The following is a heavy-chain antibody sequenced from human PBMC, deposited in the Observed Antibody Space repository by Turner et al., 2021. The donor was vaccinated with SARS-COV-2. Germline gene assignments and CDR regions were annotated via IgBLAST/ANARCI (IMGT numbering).Heavy chain of an antibody. J-gene: IGHJ4*02. Sequence: QLQLQESGPGLVKPSETLSLTCTVSGGSISSSSYYWGWIRQPPGKGLEWIGSIYYSGSNYYNPSLKSRVTISVDTSKNQFSLKLSSVTAADTAVYYCARHHYYDSSGYYLPPFDYWGQGTLVTVSS. CDR1: GGSISSSSYY. D-gene: IGHD3-22*01. CDR2: IYYSGSN. V-gene: IGHV4-39*01. CDR3: ARHHYYDSSGYYLPPFDY.